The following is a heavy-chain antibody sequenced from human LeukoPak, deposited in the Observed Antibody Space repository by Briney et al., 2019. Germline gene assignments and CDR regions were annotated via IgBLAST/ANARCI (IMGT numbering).Heavy chain of an antibody. Sequence: SQTLSLTCAVSGGSISSGGYSWSWIRQPPGKGLEWIGYIYHSGSTYYNPSLKSRVTISVDRSKNQFSLKLSSVTAADTAVYYCARGRYCSGGSCYSDYYYGMDVWGQGTTVIVSS. CDR1: GGSISSGGYS. V-gene: IGHV4-30-2*01. CDR2: IYHSGST. CDR3: ARGRYCSGGSCYSDYYYGMDV. D-gene: IGHD2-15*01. J-gene: IGHJ6*02.